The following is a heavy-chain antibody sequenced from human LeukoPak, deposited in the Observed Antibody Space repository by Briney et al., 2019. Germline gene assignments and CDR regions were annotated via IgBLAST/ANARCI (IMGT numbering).Heavy chain of an antibody. J-gene: IGHJ5*02. Sequence: PSETLSLTCTVSGYSISSGYYWGWIRQPPGKGLEWIGSIYHSGSTYYNPSLKSLLTMSVDTSKNQFSLRLRSVTAAETAVYYCARGQARLAWFDPWGQGNLVTVSS. CDR3: ARGQARLAWFDP. CDR1: GYSISSGYY. CDR2: IYHSGST. V-gene: IGHV4-38-2*02. D-gene: IGHD6-19*01.